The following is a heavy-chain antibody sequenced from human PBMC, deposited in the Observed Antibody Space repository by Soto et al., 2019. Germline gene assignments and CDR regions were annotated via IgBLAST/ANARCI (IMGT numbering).Heavy chain of an antibody. CDR3: ASPFRMTTVTPRDY. CDR1: GGSISSSSYY. Sequence: SETLSLTCTVSGGSISSSSYYWGWIRQPPGKGLEWIGSIYYSGSTYYNPSLKSRVTISVDTSKNQFSLKLSSVTAADTAVYYCASPFRMTTVTPRDYWGQGTLVTVSS. CDR2: IYYSGST. V-gene: IGHV4-39*01. D-gene: IGHD4-17*01. J-gene: IGHJ4*02.